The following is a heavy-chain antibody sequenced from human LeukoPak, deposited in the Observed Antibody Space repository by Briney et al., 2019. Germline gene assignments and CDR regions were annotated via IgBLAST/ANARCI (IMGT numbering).Heavy chain of an antibody. D-gene: IGHD4-23*01. V-gene: IGHV3-30*18. CDR1: GSTLSSYG. CDR3: AKDSLRWSYFYYGMDV. Sequence: PGGSLRLSCAASGSTLSSYGMHWVRQAPGKGLEWVAVISYAGSNKYYVDSVKGRFTISRDNSKNTLYLQMNSLRAEDTAVYYCAKDSLRWSYFYYGMDVWGQGTTVTVSS. J-gene: IGHJ6*02. CDR2: ISYAGSNK.